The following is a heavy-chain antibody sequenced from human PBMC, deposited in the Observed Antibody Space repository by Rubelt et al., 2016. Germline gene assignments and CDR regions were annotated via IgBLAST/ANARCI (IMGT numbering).Heavy chain of an antibody. Sequence: EVQLVESGGGLVKPGGSLTLSCAASGFTFSNAWIHWVRQAPGKGLEWVSVITNGGGYTFYSDSVNGRFTISRDKAKKTLYLQMDSLRDEDTAVYFCAQTMGPGKHYFDSWGLGTQVTVSS. CDR1: GFTFSNAW. J-gene: IGHJ4*02. D-gene: IGHD1-1*01. CDR2: ITNGGGYT. CDR3: AQTMGPGKHYFDS. V-gene: IGHV3-21*04.